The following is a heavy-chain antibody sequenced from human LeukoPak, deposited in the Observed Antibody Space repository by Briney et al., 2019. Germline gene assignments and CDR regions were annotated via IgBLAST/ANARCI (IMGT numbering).Heavy chain of an antibody. CDR1: GFTVITND. CDR2: LYSDGNT. D-gene: IGHD3-10*02. Sequence: GGPLRLSCAASGFTVITNDMTWVRQAPGKGLEWVSVLYSDGNTKYADSVQGRFTISRDNSKNTLYLEMNSLSPDDTAVYYCAKRSLLGSGSPPYFDYWGQGTLVTVSS. J-gene: IGHJ4*02. V-gene: IGHV3-53*01. CDR3: AKRSLLGSGSPPYFDY.